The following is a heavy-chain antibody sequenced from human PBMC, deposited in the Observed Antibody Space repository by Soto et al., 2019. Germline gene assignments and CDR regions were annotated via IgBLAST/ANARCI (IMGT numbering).Heavy chain of an antibody. D-gene: IGHD6-13*01. CDR1: GFTFSNYW. CDR2: IKQDGSEK. CDR3: ARDLGTWSDFDY. V-gene: IGHV3-7*03. J-gene: IGHJ4*02. Sequence: EVQLVESGGGLVQRGGSLRLSCTASGFTFSNYWMNWVRQASGKGLEWVANIKQDGSEKYYVDSVKGRFTISRDNAKNSLYLRMNSLRVEDTAVYYCARDLGTWSDFDYWGQGTLVTVST.